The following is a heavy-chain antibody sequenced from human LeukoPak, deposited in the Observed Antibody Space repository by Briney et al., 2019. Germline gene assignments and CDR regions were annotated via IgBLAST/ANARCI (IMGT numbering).Heavy chain of an antibody. CDR2: IYYSGST. CDR1: GGSISSSSYY. V-gene: IGHV4-39*07. Sequence: SETLSLTCTVSGGSISSSSYYWGWIRQPPGKGLEWIGSIYYSGSTYYNPSLKSRVTISVDTSKNQFSLKLSSVTAADTAVYYCARHVSRGYSYGADYFDYWGQGTLVTVSS. D-gene: IGHD5-18*01. J-gene: IGHJ4*02. CDR3: ARHVSRGYSYGADYFDY.